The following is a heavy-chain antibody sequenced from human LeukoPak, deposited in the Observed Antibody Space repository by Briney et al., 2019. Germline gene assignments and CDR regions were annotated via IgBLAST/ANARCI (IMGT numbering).Heavy chain of an antibody. CDR3: SRDYYGSNGYYFGY. CDR1: GYSFTNHY. J-gene: IGHJ4*02. CDR2: INPGGGST. D-gene: IGHD3-22*01. Sequence: ASVKVSCKASGYSFTNHYMHWVRQAPGQGLEWMGVINPGGGSTGYAQKFQGRVTMTRDTSTSTVYMELSSLRSEDTAVYYCSRDYYGSNGYYFGYWGQGTLVTVSS. V-gene: IGHV1-46*01.